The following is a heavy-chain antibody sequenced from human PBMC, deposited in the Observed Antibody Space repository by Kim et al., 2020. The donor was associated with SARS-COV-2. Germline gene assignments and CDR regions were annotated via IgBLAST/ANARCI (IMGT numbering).Heavy chain of an antibody. V-gene: IGHV3-48*04. Sequence: GGSLRLSCAASGFTFSSYSMNWVRQAPGKGLEWLSYISTTSNTIYYADSVKGRFTISRDNAKNSLYLQMNSLRAEDTAVYYCASSGLALGPRWYFDLWGRGTLVTVSS. CDR3: ASSGLALGPRWYFDL. D-gene: IGHD3-9*01. CDR1: GFTFSSYS. CDR2: ISTTSNTI. J-gene: IGHJ2*01.